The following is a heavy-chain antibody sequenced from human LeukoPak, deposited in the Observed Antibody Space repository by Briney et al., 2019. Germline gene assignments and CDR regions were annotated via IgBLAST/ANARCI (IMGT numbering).Heavy chain of an antibody. D-gene: IGHD3-22*01. V-gene: IGHV3-53*01. CDR1: GFTFSNAW. J-gene: IGHJ4*02. Sequence: SGGSLRLSCAASGFTFSNAWMSWVRQAPGKGLEWVSVIYSGGSTYYADSVKGRFTISRDNSKNTLYLQMNSLRAEDTAVYYCARDLYDSSGYYPGLGYWGQGTLVTVSS. CDR3: ARDLYDSSGYYPGLGY. CDR2: IYSGGST.